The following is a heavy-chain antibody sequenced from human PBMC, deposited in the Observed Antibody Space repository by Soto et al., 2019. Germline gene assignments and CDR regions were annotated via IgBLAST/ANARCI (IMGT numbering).Heavy chain of an antibody. J-gene: IGHJ6*02. Sequence: QVQLVESGGGVVQPGRPRRLPCAALGFPFSGYPLHGVRQAPGKGLEGGAVLSYDGSNKYYADSVKGRFTISRDNSKNTLYLQMNSLRAEDTAVYYCARELRIAAAGQTKTYGMDVWGQGTTVTVSS. D-gene: IGHD6-13*01. CDR2: LSYDGSNK. CDR1: GFPFSGYP. V-gene: IGHV3-30-3*01. CDR3: ARELRIAAAGQTKTYGMDV.